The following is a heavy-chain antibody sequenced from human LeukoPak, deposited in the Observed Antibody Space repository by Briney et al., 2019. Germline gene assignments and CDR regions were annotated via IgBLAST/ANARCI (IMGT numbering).Heavy chain of an antibody. CDR2: VIPSSGGT. J-gene: IGHJ3*02. Sequence: ASVKVSCKASGYTFTSYGISWVRQAPGQGLEWMGWVIPSSGGTNYAQNFQDRVTMTRDTSISTAYMELSSLTYDDTAVYYCARGVLLQGRGAFDIWGQGAMVTVSS. CDR3: ARGVLLQGRGAFDI. D-gene: IGHD2-15*01. CDR1: GYTFTSYG. V-gene: IGHV1-2*02.